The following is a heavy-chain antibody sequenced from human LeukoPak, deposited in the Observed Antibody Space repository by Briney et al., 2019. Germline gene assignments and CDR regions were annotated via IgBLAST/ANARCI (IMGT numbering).Heavy chain of an antibody. V-gene: IGHV3-7*01. CDR2: IKQDGSEK. CDR3: ARDRQIAY. CDR1: GFTFSNYW. Sequence: HPGGSLRLSCAASGFTFSNYWLTWVRQALGQGLEWVANIKQDGSEKHYVDSVKGRFTISRDNAKNSLYLQMNSLRAEDTAVYYCARDRQIAYWGQGTLVTVSS. J-gene: IGHJ4*02.